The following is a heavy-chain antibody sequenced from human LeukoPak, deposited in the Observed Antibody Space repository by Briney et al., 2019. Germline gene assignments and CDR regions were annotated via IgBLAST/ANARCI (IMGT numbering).Heavy chain of an antibody. CDR2: IKQDGSEK. V-gene: IGHV3-7*01. Sequence: GGSLRLSCAASGFTFSSYWMSWVRQAPGKGLEWVDNIKQDGSEKYYVDSVKGRFTISRDNAKNPLYLQMNSLRAEDTAVYYCAELGITMIGGVWGKGTTVIISS. D-gene: IGHD3-10*02. CDR1: GFTFSSYW. CDR3: AELGITMIGGV. J-gene: IGHJ6*04.